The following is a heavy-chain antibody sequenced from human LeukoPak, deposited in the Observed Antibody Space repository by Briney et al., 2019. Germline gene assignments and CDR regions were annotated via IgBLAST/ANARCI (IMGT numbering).Heavy chain of an antibody. Sequence: GASVKVSCKASGGTFSSYAISWVRQAPGQGLEWMGGIIPIFGTANYAQKFQGRVTITADKSTSTAYMELSSLRSEDTAVYYRARDRGYSYGPGDYWGQGTLVTVSS. D-gene: IGHD5-18*01. CDR3: ARDRGYSYGPGDY. J-gene: IGHJ4*02. CDR1: GGTFSSYA. V-gene: IGHV1-69*06. CDR2: IIPIFGTA.